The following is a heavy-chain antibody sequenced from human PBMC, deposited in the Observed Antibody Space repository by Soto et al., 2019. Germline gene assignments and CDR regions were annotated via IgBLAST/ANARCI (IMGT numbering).Heavy chain of an antibody. J-gene: IGHJ4*02. V-gene: IGHV3-23*01. CDR1: GFSFSSFA. Sequence: DVHLLQSGGGLVQPGGSLRLSCAASGFSFSSFALSWVRQSPGKGLEWVAAVSGRGGDTYYANSVKGRFTISRDNSQNTLFLQMNSPRAEDSAIYYCAKDPNYDFWSGFSAVYFDYWGQGTLVTVSS. CDR3: AKDPNYDFWSGFSAVYFDY. D-gene: IGHD3-3*01. CDR2: VSGRGGDT.